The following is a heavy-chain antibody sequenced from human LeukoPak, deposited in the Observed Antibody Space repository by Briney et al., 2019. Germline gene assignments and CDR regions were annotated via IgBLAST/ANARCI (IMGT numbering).Heavy chain of an antibody. CDR1: GFTFSNLA. V-gene: IGHV3-23*01. J-gene: IGHJ4*02. Sequence: GGTLRLSCVVSGFTFSNLAMGWVRQAPGKGVEGVSVISDTGGTTYYADSVKGRFTIYRDNSRNTLYLQMNSLRVADTAVYFCAKDARRYSGWYFFDHWGQGTLVTVST. D-gene: IGHD6-19*01. CDR3: AKDARRYSGWYFFDH. CDR2: ISDTGGTT.